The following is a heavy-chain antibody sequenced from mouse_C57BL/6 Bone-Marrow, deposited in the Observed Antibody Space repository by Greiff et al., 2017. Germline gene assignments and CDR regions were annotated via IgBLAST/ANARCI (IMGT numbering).Heavy chain of an antibody. D-gene: IGHD2-4*01. J-gene: IGHJ3*01. CDR3: ARGSDDIYCDSPFAY. CDR2: IYPGSGST. Sequence: QVQLQQPGAELVKPGASVKMSCKASGYTFTSYWITWVKQRPGQGLEWIGDIYPGSGSTNYNEKFKSKATLTVDTSSSTAYMQLSSLTSEDTAVYYCARGSDDIYCDSPFAYWGQGTLVTVSA. CDR1: GYTFTSYW. V-gene: IGHV1-55*01.